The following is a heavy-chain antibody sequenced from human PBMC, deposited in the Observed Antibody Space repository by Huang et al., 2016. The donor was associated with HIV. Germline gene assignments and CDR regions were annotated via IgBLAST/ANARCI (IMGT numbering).Heavy chain of an antibody. CDR3: AKIGGSDYYYYYMDV. V-gene: IGHV3-53*02. CDR1: GFTARANY. D-gene: IGHD3-16*01. CDR2: VDSDGQT. Sequence: EVQLVETGGGLIQPGGSLKLSCAASGFTARANYMSWVRQAPGKGLEWVSIVDSDGQTCDAVSGKGRFIISRDNSKNTMYLQMTSRGAEDTAVYYCAKIGGSDYYYYYMDVWGKGATVTVSS. J-gene: IGHJ6*03.